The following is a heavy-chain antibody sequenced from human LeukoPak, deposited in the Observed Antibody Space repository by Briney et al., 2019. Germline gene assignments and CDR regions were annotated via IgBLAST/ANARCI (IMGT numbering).Heavy chain of an antibody. D-gene: IGHD2-21*02. CDR1: GYTFTGYY. CDR2: INPNSGGT. CDR3: ARVVTAMFDY. Sequence: GASVKVSCKXSGYTFTGYYMHWVRQAPGQGLEWMGRINPNSGGTNYAQKFQGRVTMTRDTSISTAYMELSWLRSDDTAVYYCARVVTAMFDYWGQGTLVTVSS. J-gene: IGHJ4*02. V-gene: IGHV1-2*06.